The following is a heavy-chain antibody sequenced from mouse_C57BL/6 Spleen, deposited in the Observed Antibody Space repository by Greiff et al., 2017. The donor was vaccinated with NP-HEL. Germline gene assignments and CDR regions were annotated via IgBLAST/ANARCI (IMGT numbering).Heavy chain of an antibody. CDR2: ISSGGSYT. Sequence: EVKLVESGGDLVKPGGSLKLSCAASGFTFSSYGMSWVRQTPDKRLEWVATISSGGSYTYYPDSVKGRFTISRDNAKNTLYLQMSSLKSEDTAMYYCARQYDGYWDYWGQGTTLTVSS. V-gene: IGHV5-6*01. J-gene: IGHJ2*01. D-gene: IGHD2-3*01. CDR1: GFTFSSYG. CDR3: ARQYDGYWDY.